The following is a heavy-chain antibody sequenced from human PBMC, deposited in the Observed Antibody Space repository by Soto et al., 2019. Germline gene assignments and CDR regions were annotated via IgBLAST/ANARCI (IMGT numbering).Heavy chain of an antibody. CDR1: GGSISNYY. V-gene: IGHV4-59*01. CDR3: ARAPEYSSSWYWFDP. D-gene: IGHD6-13*01. Sequence: SETMSLTCTVAGGSISNYYWSWIRQPPGKGLEWIGYIYYSGSTNYNPSLKSRVTISVDTSKNQFSLKLSSVTAADTAVYYCARAPEYSSSWYWFDPWGQGTLVTVSS. J-gene: IGHJ5*02. CDR2: IYYSGST.